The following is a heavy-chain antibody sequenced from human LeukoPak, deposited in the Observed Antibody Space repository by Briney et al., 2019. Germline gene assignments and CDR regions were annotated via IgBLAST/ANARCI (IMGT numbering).Heavy chain of an antibody. Sequence: ASVKVSCKASGYTFTDDYVHWVRQAPGQGLEWMGWINPNSGVTNYAQKFQGRVTMTRDMSISTAYMELSRLRSDDTAVYYCARGGGIAPGDFEHWGQGTLVTVSS. D-gene: IGHD6-25*01. CDR2: INPNSGVT. CDR3: ARGGGIAPGDFEH. V-gene: IGHV1-2*02. CDR1: GYTFTDDY. J-gene: IGHJ4*02.